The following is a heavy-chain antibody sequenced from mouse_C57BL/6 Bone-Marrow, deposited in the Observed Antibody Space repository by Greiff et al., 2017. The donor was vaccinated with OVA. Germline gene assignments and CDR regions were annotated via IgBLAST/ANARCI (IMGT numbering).Heavy chain of an antibody. D-gene: IGHD1-1*01. CDR2: IYPGNSDT. CDR1: GYTFTSYW. Sequence: EVQLQQSGTVLARPGASVKMSCKTSGYTFTSYWMHWVKQRPGQGLEWIGAIYPGNSDTSYNQKFKGKAKLTAVTSASTAYMELSSLTNEDSAVYYCTRGGFITTVVATEYFDVWGTGTTVTVSS. J-gene: IGHJ1*03. V-gene: IGHV1-5*01. CDR3: TRGGFITTVVATEYFDV.